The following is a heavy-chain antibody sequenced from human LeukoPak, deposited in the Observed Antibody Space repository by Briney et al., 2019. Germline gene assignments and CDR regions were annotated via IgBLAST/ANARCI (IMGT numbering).Heavy chain of an antibody. V-gene: IGHV3-30*18. J-gene: IGHJ4*02. Sequence: GGSLRLSCAASGFTFSSYGMHWVRQAPGKGLEWMAVISYDGSNKYYVDSVKGRFTISRDNSKNTLYLQMNSLKSEDTAVYYCAKDYSSGWYGHFDYWGQGTLVTVSS. CDR2: ISYDGSNK. CDR3: AKDYSSGWYGHFDY. CDR1: GFTFSSYG. D-gene: IGHD6-19*01.